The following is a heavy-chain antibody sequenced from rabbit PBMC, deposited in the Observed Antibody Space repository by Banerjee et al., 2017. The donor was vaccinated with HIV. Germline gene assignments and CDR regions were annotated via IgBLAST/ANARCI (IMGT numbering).Heavy chain of an antibody. V-gene: IGHV1S45*01. J-gene: IGHJ4*01. CDR3: ARGGVAGYNYRL. D-gene: IGHD7-1*01. CDR2: IGIGSGTT. Sequence: QEQLEESGGGLVKPEGSLKLSCTASGFDLSSYYVMCWVRQAPGKGLEWIGCIGIGSGTTYYASWAKGRFTITKTSSTTVTLQMTSLTAADTATYFCARGGVAGYNYRLWGPGTLVTVS. CDR1: GFDLSSYYV.